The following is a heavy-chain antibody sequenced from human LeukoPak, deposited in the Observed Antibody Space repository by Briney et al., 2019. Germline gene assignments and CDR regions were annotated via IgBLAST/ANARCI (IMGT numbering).Heavy chain of an antibody. D-gene: IGHD1-14*01. J-gene: IGHJ6*03. Sequence: GGSLRLSCAASGFTFSDYYMSWIRQAPGKGLEWVSYISSSGSTIYYADSVKGRFTISRDNAKNSLYLQMNSLRAEDSAVYYCARGGITHYYYYMDVWGKGTTVTVSS. V-gene: IGHV3-11*01. CDR3: ARGGITHYYYYMDV. CDR1: GFTFSDYY. CDR2: ISSSGSTI.